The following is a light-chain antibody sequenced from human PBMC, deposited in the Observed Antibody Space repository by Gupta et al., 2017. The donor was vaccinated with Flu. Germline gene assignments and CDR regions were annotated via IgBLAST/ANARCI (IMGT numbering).Light chain of an antibody. CDR1: QSVSSSN. CDR2: AAS. Sequence: EIVLTQSPGTLSLSPGERATLSCRASQSVSSSNLAWFHQKPGQAPRRLIYAASSRATGTPDRFSGSASGKDFTLTISRLEPEDFAMYYCKQYGTSPRTFGQGTKVEIK. V-gene: IGKV3-20*01. CDR3: KQYGTSPRT. J-gene: IGKJ1*01.